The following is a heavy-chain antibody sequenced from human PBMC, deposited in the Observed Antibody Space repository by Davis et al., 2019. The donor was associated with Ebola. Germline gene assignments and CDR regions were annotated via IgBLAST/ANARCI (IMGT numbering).Heavy chain of an antibody. Sequence: PGGSLRLSCAASGFTFTNYWMTWFRQAPGKELEWVGNIKEDGSEEYYVDSVKGRFTISRDNAKNSLYLQMNSLRVDDTAVYYCARGGSRGGDYWGQGTLATVSS. V-gene: IGHV3-7*01. CDR3: ARGGSRGGDY. CDR1: GFTFTNYW. CDR2: IKEDGSEE. J-gene: IGHJ4*02. D-gene: IGHD3-16*01.